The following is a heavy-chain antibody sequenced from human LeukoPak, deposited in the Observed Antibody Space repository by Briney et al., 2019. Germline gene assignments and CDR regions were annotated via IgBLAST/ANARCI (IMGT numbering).Heavy chain of an antibody. CDR3: ASGHGIAAAATWDWFDP. Sequence: PSETLSLTCTVSGGSISSGSYYWSWIRQPAGKGLEWIGRIYTSGSTNYNPSLKSRVTISVDTSKNQFSLKLRSVTAADTAVYYCASGHGIAAAATWDWFDPWGQGTLVTVSS. CDR2: IYTSGST. CDR1: GGSISSGSYY. D-gene: IGHD6-13*01. J-gene: IGHJ5*02. V-gene: IGHV4-61*02.